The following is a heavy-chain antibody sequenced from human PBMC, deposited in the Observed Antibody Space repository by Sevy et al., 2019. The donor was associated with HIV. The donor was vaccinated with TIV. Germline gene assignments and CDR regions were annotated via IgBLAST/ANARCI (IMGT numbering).Heavy chain of an antibody. J-gene: IGHJ4*02. V-gene: IGHV4-39*01. CDR1: GGSISISSYY. Sequence: SETLSLTCTVSGGSISISSYYWGWIRQPSGKGLEWIGRFYYSESTYYNPSLKSPVTISVGTSKNQFSLKMSSVTAADTAVYSCARAFRAVAGPYYFDYWGQGTLVTVSS. D-gene: IGHD6-19*01. CDR3: ARAFRAVAGPYYFDY. CDR2: FYYSEST.